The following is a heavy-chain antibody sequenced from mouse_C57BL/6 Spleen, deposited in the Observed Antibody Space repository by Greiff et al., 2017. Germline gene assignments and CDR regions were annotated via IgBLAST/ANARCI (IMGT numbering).Heavy chain of an antibody. CDR1: GYTFTSYW. Sequence: QVQLKQPGTELVKPGASVKLSCKASGYTFTSYWMHWVKQRPGQGLEWIGNINPSNGGTNYNEKFKSKATLTVDKSSSTAYMQLSSLTSEDSAVYYCARSKLTGTRHYFDYWGQGTTLTVSS. CDR3: ARSKLTGTRHYFDY. J-gene: IGHJ2*01. CDR2: INPSNGGT. V-gene: IGHV1-53*01. D-gene: IGHD4-1*01.